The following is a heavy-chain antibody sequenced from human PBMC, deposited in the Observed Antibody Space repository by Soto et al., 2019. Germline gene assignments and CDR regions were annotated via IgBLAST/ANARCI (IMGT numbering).Heavy chain of an antibody. D-gene: IGHD3-22*01. J-gene: IGHJ6*02. V-gene: IGHV1-18*01. CDR1: GYTFTSYG. CDR3: ARLSTMIVVVPIRYGMDV. Sequence: QVQLVQSGAAVKKPGASVKVSCKASGYTFTSYGISWVRQAPGQGLEWMGWISAYNGNTNYAQKLQGRVTMTTDTSTSTAYMELRSLRSDDTAVYYCARLSTMIVVVPIRYGMDVWGQGTTVTVSS. CDR2: ISAYNGNT.